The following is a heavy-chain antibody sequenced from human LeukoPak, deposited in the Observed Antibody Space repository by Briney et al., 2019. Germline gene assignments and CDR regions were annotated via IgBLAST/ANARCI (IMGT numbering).Heavy chain of an antibody. CDR1: GYTFTSYG. CDR3: ARFRYGGYFFDY. J-gene: IGHJ4*02. V-gene: IGHV1-18*04. Sequence: ASLKVSCKASGYTFTSYGISWVRHAPGQRREWMGWISAYNGNTNYAQKLPGTVTMTTDTSTSTAYMELRSLRSDDTAVYYCARFRYGGYFFDYWAQGTRVSVSS. CDR2: ISAYNGNT. D-gene: IGHD5-12*01.